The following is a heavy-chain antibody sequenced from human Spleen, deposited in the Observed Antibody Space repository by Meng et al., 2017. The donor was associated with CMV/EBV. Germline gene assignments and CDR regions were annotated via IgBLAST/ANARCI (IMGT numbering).Heavy chain of an antibody. J-gene: IGHJ5*02. CDR1: GGSISSSSYY. D-gene: IGHD2-2*01. CDR2: IYYSGST. CDR3: ARSGIIGLYYQNWFDP. Sequence: SETLSLTCTVSGGSISSSSYYWGWIRQPPGKGLEWIGSIYYSGSTYYNPSLKSRVTISVDTSKNQFSLKLSSVTAADTAMYYCARSGIIGLYYQNWFDPWGQGTLVTVSS. V-gene: IGHV4-39*07.